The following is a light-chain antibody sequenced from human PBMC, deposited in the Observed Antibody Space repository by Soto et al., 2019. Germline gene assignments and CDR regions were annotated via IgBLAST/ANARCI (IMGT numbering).Light chain of an antibody. CDR1: QNVLYSSNMKNY. Sequence: DIVLTQSPASLAVSLGEGATISCKSSQNVLYSSNMKNYLAWFQQKPGQPPKLLIYWASARESGVPDRFSGGGSGTNFTLTISSLQAGDVAVYYCQQYYVTPWTFGQGTKVEVK. CDR3: QQYYVTPWT. V-gene: IGKV4-1*01. CDR2: WAS. J-gene: IGKJ1*01.